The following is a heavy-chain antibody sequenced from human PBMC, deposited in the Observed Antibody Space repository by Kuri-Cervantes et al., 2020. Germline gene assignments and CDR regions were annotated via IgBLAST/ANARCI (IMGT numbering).Heavy chain of an antibody. Sequence: GESLKISCAASGFAFIDYSLNWIRQAPGMGLEWVSYISSRTIYYADSVKGRFTISRDNSKNTVYLQMNSLRAEDTAVYYCAKEAWYSSGWYLNYWGQGTLVTVSS. CDR1: GFAFIDYS. J-gene: IGHJ4*02. CDR3: AKEAWYSSGWYLNY. V-gene: IGHV3-48*01. D-gene: IGHD6-19*01. CDR2: ISSRTI.